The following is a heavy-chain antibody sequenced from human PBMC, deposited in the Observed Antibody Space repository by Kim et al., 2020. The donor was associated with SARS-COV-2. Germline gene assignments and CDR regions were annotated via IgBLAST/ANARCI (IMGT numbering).Heavy chain of an antibody. V-gene: IGHV3-48*04. D-gene: IGHD6-19*01. Sequence: YYAESVKGRFTISRDDAKNSLYLKRNSLRADDTAVYYCARGAYSTGWYWSYWGRETLVTVSS. CDR3: ARGAYSTGWYWSY. J-gene: IGHJ4*02.